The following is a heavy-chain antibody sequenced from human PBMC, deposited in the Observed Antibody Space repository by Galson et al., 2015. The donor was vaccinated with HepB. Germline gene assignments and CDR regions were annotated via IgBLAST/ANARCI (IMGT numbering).Heavy chain of an antibody. CDR3: WKIGTYLQY. Sequence: SLRLSCAASGFVFSGHGMHWARQAPGKGLEWVAVVWYDGTKQYYSDSVEGRFTISRDNSKNMLYLQMNSLRAEDTAVYYCWKIGTYLQYCSQGTLVTVSS. CDR2: VWYDGTKQ. CDR1: GFVFSGHG. J-gene: IGHJ4*02. V-gene: IGHV3-33*06. D-gene: IGHD1-26*01.